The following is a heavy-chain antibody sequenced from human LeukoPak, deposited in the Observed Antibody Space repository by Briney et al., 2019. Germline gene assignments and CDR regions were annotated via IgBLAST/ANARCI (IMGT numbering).Heavy chain of an antibody. Sequence: SETLSLTCTVSGGSISNYYWSWIRQPPGKGLEWIGEIYHSGSTNYNPSLKSRVTIPVDKSKNQFSLKLSSVTAADTAVYYCARVNAPSYYYDSSGYHFDYWGQGTLVTVSS. CDR2: IYHSGST. D-gene: IGHD3-22*01. J-gene: IGHJ4*02. CDR3: ARVNAPSYYYDSSGYHFDY. V-gene: IGHV4-34*01. CDR1: GGSISNYY.